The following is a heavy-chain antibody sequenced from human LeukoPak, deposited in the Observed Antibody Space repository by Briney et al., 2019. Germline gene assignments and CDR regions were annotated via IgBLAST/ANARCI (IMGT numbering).Heavy chain of an antibody. V-gene: IGHV3-30*03. CDR2: ISYDGSNK. D-gene: IGHD3-22*01. CDR3: ARAYYYDSSFDY. Sequence: GRSLRLSCAASGFTFSSYGMHWVRQAPGKGLEWVAVISYDGSNKYYADSVKGRFTISRDNSKNTLYLQMNSLRAEDTAVYYCARAYYYDSSFDYWGQGTLVTVSS. CDR1: GFTFSSYG. J-gene: IGHJ4*02.